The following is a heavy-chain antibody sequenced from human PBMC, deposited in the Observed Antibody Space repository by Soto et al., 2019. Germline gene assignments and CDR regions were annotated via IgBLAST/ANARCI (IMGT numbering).Heavy chain of an antibody. CDR3: AKDRRYCSGGSCLGLYYYYYGMDV. Sequence: PGGSLRLSCAASGFTFSSYGMHWVRQAPGKGLEWVAVISYDGSNKYYADSVKGRFTISRDNSKNTLYLQMNSLRAEDTAVYYCAKDRRYCSGGSCLGLYYYYYGMDVWGQGTTVTVS. V-gene: IGHV3-30*18. J-gene: IGHJ6*02. D-gene: IGHD2-15*01. CDR1: GFTFSSYG. CDR2: ISYDGSNK.